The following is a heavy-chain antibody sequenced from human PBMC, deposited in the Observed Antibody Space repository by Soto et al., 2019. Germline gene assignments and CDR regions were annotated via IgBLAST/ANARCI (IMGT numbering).Heavy chain of an antibody. CDR1: GDLFNNYA. CDR3: AASSSVAAAGYFKF. D-gene: IGHD6-13*01. CDR2: ISPLFSTT. J-gene: IGHJ4*02. V-gene: IGHV1-69*01. Sequence: QVQLVQSGAEVKAPGSSVKVACKATGDLFNNYAFNWVRQAPGQGLEWMGRISPLFSTTNYAQKFQGRVTIGADELTTIVYLEVSNLESENTARYYCAASSSVAAAGYFKFWGQETLVNGSP.